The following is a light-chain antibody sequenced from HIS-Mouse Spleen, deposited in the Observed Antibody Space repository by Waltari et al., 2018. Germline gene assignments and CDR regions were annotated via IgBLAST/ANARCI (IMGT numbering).Light chain of an antibody. CDR3: YSTDSSGNHRV. CDR1: ALPKKY. J-gene: IGLJ2*01. V-gene: IGLV3-10*01. Sequence: SYELTQPPSVSVSPGQTARITCSGDALPKKYAYWYQQKSGQAPVLVIYEDSKPPSGIPERFSGSSSGTMATLTISGAQVEDEADYYCYSTDSSGNHRVFGGGTKLTVL. CDR2: EDS.